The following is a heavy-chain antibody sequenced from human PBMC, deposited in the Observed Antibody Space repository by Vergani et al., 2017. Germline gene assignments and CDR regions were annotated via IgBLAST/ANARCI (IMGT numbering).Heavy chain of an antibody. CDR1: GFSFGDYA. CDR2: IYYSGST. J-gene: IGHJ5*02. CDR3: ARHSTVGWLVKLGWIDP. V-gene: IGHV4-30-2*03. D-gene: IGHD6-19*01. Sequence: VQLVESGGGLVPPGRSLRLSCAASGFSFGDYAMTWVRQAPGKGLEWIASIYYSGSTYYNPSLKSRVTISVDTSKNQFSLKLSSVTAADTAVYFCARHSTVGWLVKLGWIDPWGQGILVTVSS.